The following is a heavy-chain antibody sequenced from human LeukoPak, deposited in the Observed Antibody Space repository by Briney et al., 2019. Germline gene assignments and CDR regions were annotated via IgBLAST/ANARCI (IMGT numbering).Heavy chain of an antibody. CDR1: GFTFSSYS. Sequence: PGGSLRLSCAASGFTFSSYSMNWVRQAPGKGLEWVSYISSSSSTIYYADSVKGRFTISRDNAKNSLYLQMNSLRAEDTAVYYCASLSDYYDSSGYYPWGQGTLVTVSS. CDR3: ASLSDYYDSSGYYP. V-gene: IGHV3-48*01. CDR2: ISSSSSTI. D-gene: IGHD3-22*01. J-gene: IGHJ5*02.